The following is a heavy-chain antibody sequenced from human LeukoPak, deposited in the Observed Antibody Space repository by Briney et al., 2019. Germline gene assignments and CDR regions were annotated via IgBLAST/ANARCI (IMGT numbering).Heavy chain of an antibody. D-gene: IGHD3-10*01. CDR1: GFTFSSYA. Sequence: GGSLRLSCAASGFTFSSYAMSWVRQAPGKGLEWVSGISDNGDSTYYADSVKGRFTISRDNSKYTVYLEMNSLRVEDTAMYYCSKERPEEYYASGSYFDYWGQGTLVTVSS. CDR2: ISDNGDST. CDR3: SKERPEEYYASGSYFDY. J-gene: IGHJ4*02. V-gene: IGHV3-23*01.